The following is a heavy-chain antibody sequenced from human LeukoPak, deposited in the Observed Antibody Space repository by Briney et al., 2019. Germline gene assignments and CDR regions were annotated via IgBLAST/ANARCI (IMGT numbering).Heavy chain of an antibody. D-gene: IGHD4-17*01. Sequence: GGSLRLSCAASGFTFSSFWMTWVRQTPGKGLEWVSFISSRSSYISYTDSVKGRFTIARDNAKNSLYLQMNSLRAEDTAVYYCARDSSYGDDVSILDYWGQGTLVTVSS. CDR1: GFTFSSFW. J-gene: IGHJ4*02. V-gene: IGHV3-21*01. CDR3: ARDSSYGDDVSILDY. CDR2: ISSRSSYI.